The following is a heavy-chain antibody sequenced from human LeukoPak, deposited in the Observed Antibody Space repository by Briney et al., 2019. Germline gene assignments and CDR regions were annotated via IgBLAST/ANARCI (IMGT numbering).Heavy chain of an antibody. J-gene: IGHJ4*02. V-gene: IGHV1-2*02. CDR1: GYTFTGYY. CDR2: INPNSGGT. CDR3: AREGRELWFGELFDN. D-gene: IGHD3-10*01. Sequence: GASVKVSCKASGYTFTGYYMHWVRQAPGQGLEWMGWINPNSGGTNYAQKFQGRVTMTRDTSISTAYMELSRLRSGDTGVYYCAREGRELWFGELFDNWGQGTLVTVSS.